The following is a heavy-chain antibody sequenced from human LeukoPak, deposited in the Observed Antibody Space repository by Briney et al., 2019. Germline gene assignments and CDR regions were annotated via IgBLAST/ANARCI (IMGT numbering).Heavy chain of an antibody. D-gene: IGHD3-16*01. CDR1: GGSISSYY. CDR2: FYNSGRS. J-gene: IGHJ4*02. V-gene: IGHV4-59*01. CDR3: TSGAGWLIDY. Sequence: SETLSLTCTVSGGSISSYYWSWIRQPPGKGLEWIGYFYNSGRSTYNPSLKSRVTISADTSKNHFSLKLNSVTTADTAVYYCTSGAGWLIDYWGQGILVTVSS.